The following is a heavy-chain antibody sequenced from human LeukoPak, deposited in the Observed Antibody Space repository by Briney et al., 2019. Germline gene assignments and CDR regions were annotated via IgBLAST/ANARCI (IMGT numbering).Heavy chain of an antibody. D-gene: IGHD3-16*01. J-gene: IGHJ5*02. Sequence: SEALSLTCTVAGGSISRSSYYWGWIRQPPGKRLEWIGSIYYSGSTCYNPSLKSPVTISVDTSKNQFSLKLSSVTAADTAIYYCARLGLPGERYNWFDPWGQGTLVTVSS. CDR3: ARLGLPGERYNWFDP. CDR2: IYYSGST. V-gene: IGHV4-39*01. CDR1: GGSISRSSYY.